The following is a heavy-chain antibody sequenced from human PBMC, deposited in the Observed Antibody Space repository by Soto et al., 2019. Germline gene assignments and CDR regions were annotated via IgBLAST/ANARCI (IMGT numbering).Heavy chain of an antibody. D-gene: IGHD5-12*01. CDR3: ARDQGRCSGYDYGYYYYGMDV. Sequence: QVQLVQSGAEVKKPGASVKVSCKASGYTFTSYAMHWVRQAPGQRLEWMGWINAGNGNTKYSQKFQGRVTITRDTSASTAYMELRSLRSEGTAVYYCARDQGRCSGYDYGYYYYGMDVWGQGTTVSVSS. J-gene: IGHJ6*02. V-gene: IGHV1-3*01. CDR1: GYTFTSYA. CDR2: INAGNGNT.